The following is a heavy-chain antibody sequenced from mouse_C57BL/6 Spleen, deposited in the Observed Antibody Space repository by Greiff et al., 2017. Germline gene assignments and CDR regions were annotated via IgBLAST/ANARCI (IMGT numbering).Heavy chain of an antibody. D-gene: IGHD1-1*01. CDR1: GYTFTSYT. CDR2: INPSSGYT. J-gene: IGHJ1*03. Sequence: QVQLQQSGAELARPGASVKMSCKASGYTFTSYTMHWVKQRPGQGLEWIGYINPSSGYTKYNQKFKDKATLTADKSSSTAYMQLSSLTSEDSAVYYCARSPYYYGSSPWYFDVWGTGTTVTVS. V-gene: IGHV1-4*01. CDR3: ARSPYYYGSSPWYFDV.